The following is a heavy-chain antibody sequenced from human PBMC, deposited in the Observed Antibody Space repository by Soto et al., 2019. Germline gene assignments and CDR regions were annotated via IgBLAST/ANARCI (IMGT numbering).Heavy chain of an antibody. CDR2: ISAYNGNT. CDR1: GYTFTSYG. D-gene: IGHD6-19*01. CDR3: ARVRYSSGWFNWFDP. J-gene: IGHJ5*02. Sequence: QVQLVQSGAEVKKPGASVKVSCKASGYTFTSYGISWVRQAPGQGLEWMGWISAYNGNTNYAQKLQGRVTMTTDTSTRTADMELRSLRSDDTAVYYCARVRYSSGWFNWFDPWGQGTLVTVSS. V-gene: IGHV1-18*01.